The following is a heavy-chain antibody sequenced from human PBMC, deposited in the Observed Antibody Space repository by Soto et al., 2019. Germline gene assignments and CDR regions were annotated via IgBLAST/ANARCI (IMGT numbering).Heavy chain of an antibody. CDR1: DFTLSNAR. CDR3: STGGYPSGLDY. D-gene: IGHD3-10*01. V-gene: IGHV3-15*07. CDR2: IKSKVDGGTT. Sequence: EVQLVESGGGSVKPGGSLRLSCAVSDFTLSNARVNWVRQAPGKGLEWVGRIKSKVDGGTTDYAAPVKGRFTISRDDSKNMLFLQMNSLKSEDTAVYYCSTGGYPSGLDYWGQGTLVTVSS. J-gene: IGHJ4*02.